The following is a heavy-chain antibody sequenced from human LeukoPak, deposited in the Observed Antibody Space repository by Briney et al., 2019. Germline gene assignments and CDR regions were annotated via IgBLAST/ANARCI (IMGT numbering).Heavy chain of an antibody. D-gene: IGHD2-2*01. CDR3: AKASGRYCSSTRCQAPLDY. V-gene: IGHV3-33*06. CDR1: GFTFSSYG. CDR2: MSYDGNNE. J-gene: IGHJ4*02. Sequence: GGSLRLSCAASGFTFSSYGMHWVRQAPGKGLEWVAVMSYDGNNEYYADSVRGRFTISRDNSKNTLYLEMNSLRDEDTAVYYCAKASGRYCSSTRCQAPLDYWGQGTLVTVSS.